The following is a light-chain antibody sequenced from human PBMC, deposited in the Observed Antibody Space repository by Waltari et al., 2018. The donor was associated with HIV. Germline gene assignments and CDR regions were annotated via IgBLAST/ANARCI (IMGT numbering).Light chain of an antibody. Sequence: DIQMTQSPSYRSASVGDRVTITCRSSQTITNKLNWYQQKPGEAPKVLIYDASTLETGVPSRFSGSGSGTEFTLIISSLQDDDFASYFCQQSFRSPLTFGPGTKVD. J-gene: IGKJ3*01. V-gene: IGKV1-39*01. CDR3: QQSFRSPLT. CDR1: QTITNK. CDR2: DAS.